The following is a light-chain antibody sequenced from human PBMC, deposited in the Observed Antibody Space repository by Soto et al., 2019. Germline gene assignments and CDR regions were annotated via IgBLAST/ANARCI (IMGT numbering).Light chain of an antibody. V-gene: IGLV4-60*02. CDR2: LEGSGSN. Sequence: QSVLTQSSSASASLGSSVKLTCTLSSGHSSYIIAWHQQQPGKAPRYLMKLEGSGSNNKGSGVPDRFSGSSSGADRYLTISNLVFEDEADYYCETWDSNTHTVFGGGTKLTVL. J-gene: IGLJ3*02. CDR3: ETWDSNTHTV. CDR1: SGHSSYI.